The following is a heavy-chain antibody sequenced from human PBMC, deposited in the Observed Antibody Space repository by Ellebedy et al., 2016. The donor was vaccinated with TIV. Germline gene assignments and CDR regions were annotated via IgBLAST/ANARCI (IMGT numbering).Heavy chain of an antibody. CDR1: GFTFSGSA. J-gene: IGHJ4*02. Sequence: GESLKISCAASGFTFSGSAMHWVRQTSGKGLEWVGRIRSKANSYATAYAASVKGRFTISRDDSKNTAYLQMNSLKPEDTAVYYCTPTGGSYSGFDYWGQGTLVTVSS. CDR2: IRSKANSYAT. D-gene: IGHD1-26*01. CDR3: TPTGGSYSGFDY. V-gene: IGHV3-73*01.